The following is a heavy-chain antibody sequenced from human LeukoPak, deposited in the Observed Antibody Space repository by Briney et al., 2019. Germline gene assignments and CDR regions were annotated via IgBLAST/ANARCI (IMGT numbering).Heavy chain of an antibody. D-gene: IGHD6-19*01. Sequence: GWSLRLSCVASGFTVSSYYMSWVRQAPGKGLEWVSGIFSGGSTFYADSVTGRFTISRDNSKNTVYLEMNSLRAEDTAVYYCARDLKTSGWYGDFDYWGQGTLVTVSS. CDR3: ARDLKTSGWYGDFDY. V-gene: IGHV3-53*01. CDR2: IFSGGST. J-gene: IGHJ4*02. CDR1: GFTVSSYY.